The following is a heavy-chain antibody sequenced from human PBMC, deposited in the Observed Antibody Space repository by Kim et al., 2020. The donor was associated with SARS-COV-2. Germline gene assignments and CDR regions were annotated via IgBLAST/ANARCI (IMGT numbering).Heavy chain of an antibody. D-gene: IGHD6-19*01. J-gene: IGHJ4*02. Sequence: SETLSLTCTVSGGSISSYYWSWIRQPPGKGLEWIGYIYYSGSTNYNPSLKSRVTISVDTSKNQFSLKLSSVTAADTAVYYCARDVGDSSGWYVWEIWGQGTLVTVSS. CDR3: ARDVGDSSGWYVWEI. V-gene: IGHV4-59*01. CDR1: GGSISSYY. CDR2: IYYSGST.